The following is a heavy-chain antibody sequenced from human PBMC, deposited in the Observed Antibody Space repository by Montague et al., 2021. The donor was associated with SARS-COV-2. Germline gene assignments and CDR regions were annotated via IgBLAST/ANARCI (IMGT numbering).Heavy chain of an antibody. D-gene: IGHD2-2*01. CDR2: ISPSGST. CDR3: ARVPYRLLFVPRYYGMDV. Sequence: SETLSLTCAVYGGCLSGCYWGWIRKPTGEGPEWIAEISPSGSTSYNPSLKSRVTISVDTSKNQFSLKLSSATAADTAVYYCARVPYRLLFVPRYYGMDVWGQGTTVTVSS. CDR1: GGCLSGCY. V-gene: IGHV4-34*01. J-gene: IGHJ6*02.